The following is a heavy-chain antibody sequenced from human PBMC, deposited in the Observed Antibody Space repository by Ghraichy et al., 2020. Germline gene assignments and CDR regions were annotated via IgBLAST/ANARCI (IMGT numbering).Heavy chain of an antibody. CDR2: MSIYSGGRTY. Sequence: GGSLRLSCVVTGLCISDARLYWVRMAQAKGQELLGRMSIYSGGRTYDYAAPEKHGITTLRDAKKHTLFLLMNSLTPEDTGLYFCTTDPAAMYFDHWGQGTHGTVSS. CDR3: TTDPAAMYFDH. CDR1: GLCISDAR. V-gene: IGHV3-15*07. J-gene: IGHJ4*02. D-gene: IGHD2-2*01.